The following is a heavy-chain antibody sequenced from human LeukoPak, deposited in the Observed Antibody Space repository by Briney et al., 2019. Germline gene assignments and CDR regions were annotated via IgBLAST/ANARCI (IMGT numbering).Heavy chain of an antibody. J-gene: IGHJ4*02. D-gene: IGHD3-10*01. CDR1: GYTFTSYG. CDR3: ARDGSGSGRPYYGY. V-gene: IGHV1-18*01. CDR2: ISAYNGNT. Sequence: GASVKVSCKASGYTFTSYGISWVRQAPGQGLEWMGWISAYNGNTNYAQKLQGRVTMTTDTSTSTAYMEPRSLRSDDTAVYYCARDGSGSGRPYYGYWGQGTLVTVSS.